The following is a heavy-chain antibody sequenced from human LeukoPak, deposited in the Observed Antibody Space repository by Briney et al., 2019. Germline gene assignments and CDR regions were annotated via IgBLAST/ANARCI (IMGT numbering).Heavy chain of an antibody. CDR2: ISSSSSYI. CDR1: GFIFSSYS. V-gene: IGHV3-21*01. J-gene: IGHJ1*01. D-gene: IGHD2-15*01. Sequence: GGSLRLSCAASGFIFSSYSMNWVRQAPGEGLEWVSSISSSSSYIYYADSVNGRFTISRDNAKNSLYLQMTSLRAEDTAVYYCARDMQGLVVPHQHWGQGTLVTVSS. CDR3: ARDMQGLVVPHQH.